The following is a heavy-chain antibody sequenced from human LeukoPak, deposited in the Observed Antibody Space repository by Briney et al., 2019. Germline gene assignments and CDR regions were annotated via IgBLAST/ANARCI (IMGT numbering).Heavy chain of an antibody. CDR1: GGSISGSY. CDR2: MYNSGST. Sequence: KPSETLSLTCTVSGGSISGSYWSWIRQPPGKGLEWIAYMYNSGSTNYNPSLKSRVSISIDTSKNQFSLKLSSLTAADTAIYYCARGIESYGDYGYWGQGILVTVFS. J-gene: IGHJ4*02. CDR3: ARGIESYGDYGY. V-gene: IGHV4-59*01. D-gene: IGHD4-17*01.